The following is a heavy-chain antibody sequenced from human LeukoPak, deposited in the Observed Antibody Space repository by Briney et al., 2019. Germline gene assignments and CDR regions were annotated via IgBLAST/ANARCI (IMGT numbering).Heavy chain of an antibody. V-gene: IGHV3-48*04. Sequence: GGSLRLSCAESGFTFSGSGMNWVRQAPGKGLEWVSYISPTSGAIYYSGSVKGRFTVSRDNAKNSLYLQMNSLRVEDTAVYYCARDRHYPAPSTVTTDYYRYMDVWGKGTTVTVSS. D-gene: IGHD4-11*01. CDR1: GFTFSGSG. CDR3: ARDRHYPAPSTVTTDYYRYMDV. J-gene: IGHJ6*03. CDR2: ISPTSGAI.